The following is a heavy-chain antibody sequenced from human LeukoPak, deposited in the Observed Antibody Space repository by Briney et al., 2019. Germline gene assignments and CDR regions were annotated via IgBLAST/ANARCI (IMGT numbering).Heavy chain of an antibody. CDR2: ISSSGSTI. CDR1: GFTFSSYE. J-gene: IGHJ6*03. Sequence: GGSLRLSCAASGFTFSSYEMNWVRQAPGKGLEWVSYISSSGSTIYYADSVKGRFTISRDNAKNSLYLQMNSLRAEDTAVYYCARVRGARYYYYYYMDVWGKGTTVTVSS. D-gene: IGHD1-26*01. CDR3: ARVRGARYYYYYYMDV. V-gene: IGHV3-48*03.